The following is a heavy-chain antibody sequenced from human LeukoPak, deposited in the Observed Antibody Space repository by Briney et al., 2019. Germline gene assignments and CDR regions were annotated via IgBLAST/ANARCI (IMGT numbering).Heavy chain of an antibody. CDR2: ISSSGGTI. J-gene: IGHJ4*02. CDR3: AKEGGDWGEGYFDY. CDR1: GFTFSDSY. D-gene: IGHD7-27*01. V-gene: IGHV3-11*01. Sequence: GGSLRLSCAATGFTFSDSYMSWIRQVPGKGLEWISYISSSGGTIYYADSVKGRFTISRDNAKNSLYLQMNSLRAEDTAVYYCAKEGGDWGEGYFDYWGQGTLVTVSS.